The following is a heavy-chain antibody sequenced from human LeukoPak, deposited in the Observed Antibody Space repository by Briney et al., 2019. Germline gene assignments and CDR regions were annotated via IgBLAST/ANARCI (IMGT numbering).Heavy chain of an antibody. V-gene: IGHV1-18*04. CDR2: ISAYNGNT. CDR1: GYSFTNYW. Sequence: GESLKISCKGSGYSFTNYWIGWVRQAPGQGLEWMGWISAYNGNTNYAQKLQGRVTMTTDTSTSTAYMELRSLRSDDTAVYYCARMGSKWFGESSVVGDYWGQGTLVTVSS. CDR3: ARMGSKWFGESSVVGDY. J-gene: IGHJ4*02. D-gene: IGHD3-10*01.